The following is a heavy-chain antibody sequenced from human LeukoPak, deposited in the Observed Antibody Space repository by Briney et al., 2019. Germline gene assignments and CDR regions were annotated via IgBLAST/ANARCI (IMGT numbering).Heavy chain of an antibody. V-gene: IGHV4-39*01. J-gene: IGHJ4*02. CDR2: IYYSGST. CDR3: ARSSYGAFDY. Sequence: SETLSLTCTVSGGSISSSSYYWGWIRQPPGKGLEWIGSIYYSGSTYYNPSLKSRVTISVDTSKNQFSLKLSSVTAADTAVYYCARSSYGAFDYWGQGILVTVSS. CDR1: GGSISSSSYY. D-gene: IGHD5-18*01.